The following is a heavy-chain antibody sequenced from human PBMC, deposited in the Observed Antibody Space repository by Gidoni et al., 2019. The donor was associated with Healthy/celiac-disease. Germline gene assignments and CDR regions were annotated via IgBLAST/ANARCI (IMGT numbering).Heavy chain of an antibody. J-gene: IGHJ4*02. CDR3: ARDYDRWLPQYYFDY. D-gene: IGHD5-18*01. CDR2: ISYDGSNK. Sequence: QVQLVESGGGVVQPGRSLRLSCAASGFTFSSYAMHWVRQAPGKGLEWVAVISYDGSNKYYADSVKGRFTISRDNSKNTLYLQMNSLRAEDTAVYYCARDYDRWLPQYYFDYWGQGTLVTVSS. V-gene: IGHV3-30-3*01. CDR1: GFTFSSYA.